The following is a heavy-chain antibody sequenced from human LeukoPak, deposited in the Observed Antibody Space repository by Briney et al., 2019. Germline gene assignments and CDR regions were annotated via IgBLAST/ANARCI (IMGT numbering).Heavy chain of an antibody. CDR3: AINYYDSSGYPQLFDY. CDR1: GYSFTSYW. J-gene: IGHJ4*02. CDR2: IYPGDSDT. D-gene: IGHD3-22*01. V-gene: IGHV5-51*01. Sequence: GESLQISCQGSGYSFTSYWIGWVRQMPGKGLEWMGIIYPGDSDTRYSPSFQGQVTISADKSISTAYLQWSSLKASDTAMYYCAINYYDSSGYPQLFDYWGQGTLVTVSS.